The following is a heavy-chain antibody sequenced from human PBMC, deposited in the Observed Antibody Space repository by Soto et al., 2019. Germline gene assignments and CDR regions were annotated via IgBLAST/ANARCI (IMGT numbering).Heavy chain of an antibody. V-gene: IGHV3-74*01. D-gene: IGHD3-3*01. Sequence: GGSLRLSCAASGFTFSSYWMHWVRQAPGKGLVWVSRINSDGSSTSYADSVKGRFTISRDNAKNTLYLQMNSLRAEDTAVYYCACYDFWSGYYRPLDYWGQGTLVTVSS. CDR2: INSDGSST. CDR1: GFTFSSYW. CDR3: ACYDFWSGYYRPLDY. J-gene: IGHJ4*02.